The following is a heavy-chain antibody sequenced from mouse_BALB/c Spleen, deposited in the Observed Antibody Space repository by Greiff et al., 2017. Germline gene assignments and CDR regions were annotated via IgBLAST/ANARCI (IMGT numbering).Heavy chain of an antibody. CDR2: ILPGSGST. Sequence: QVQLQQSGAELMKPGASVKISCKATGYTFSSYWIEWVKQRPGHGLEWIGEILPGSGSTNYNEKFKGKATFTADTSSNTAYMQLSSLTSEDSAVYYCARSLGPFYYAMDYWGQGTSVTVSS. D-gene: IGHD4-1*01. CDR3: ARSLGPFYYAMDY. CDR1: GYTFSSYW. J-gene: IGHJ4*01. V-gene: IGHV1-9*01.